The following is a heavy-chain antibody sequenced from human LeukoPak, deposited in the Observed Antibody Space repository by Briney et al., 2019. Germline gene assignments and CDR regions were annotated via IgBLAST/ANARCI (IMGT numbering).Heavy chain of an antibody. J-gene: IGHJ6*03. V-gene: IGHV1-69*05. CDR2: IIPIFGTA. CDR1: GGTFSSYA. Sequence: PRASVKVSCKASGGTFSSYAISWVRQAPGQGLEWMGGIIPIFGTANYAQKFQGRVTITTDESTSTAYMELSSLRSEDTAVYYCARGGGRGNDFWSGHYYYYMDVWGKGTTVTVSS. D-gene: IGHD3-3*01. CDR3: ARGGGRGNDFWSGHYYYYMDV.